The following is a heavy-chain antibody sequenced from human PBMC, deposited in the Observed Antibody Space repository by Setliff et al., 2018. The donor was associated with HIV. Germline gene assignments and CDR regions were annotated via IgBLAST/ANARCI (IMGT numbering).Heavy chain of an antibody. CDR1: GYSISSDYY. J-gene: IGHJ2*01. CDR2: IYHTGST. V-gene: IGHV4-38-2*02. D-gene: IGHD3-10*01. CDR3: ATPPIAGVRGYPQGWYFDL. Sequence: TLSLTCIVSGYSISSDYYWGWIRQPPGKGLEWIGSIYHTGSTYYNPSLQSRVTISVDTSKNQFSLKLTSVTAADTAVYYCATPPIAGVRGYPQGWYFDLWGRGTLVTVSS.